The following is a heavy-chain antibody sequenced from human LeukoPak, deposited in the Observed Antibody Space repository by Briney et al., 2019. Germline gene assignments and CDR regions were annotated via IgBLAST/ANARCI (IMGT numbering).Heavy chain of an antibody. CDR3: ARYSGSYEVNYYYYYGMDV. J-gene: IGHJ6*02. CDR2: IKQDGSEK. Sequence: GGSLRLSCAAPGFTFSSYAMSWVRQAPGKGLEWVANIKQDGSEKYYVDSVKGRFTISRDNAKNSLYLQMNSLRAEDTAVYYCARYSGSYEVNYYYYYGMDVWGQGTTVTVSS. CDR1: GFTFSSYA. D-gene: IGHD1-26*01. V-gene: IGHV3-7*03.